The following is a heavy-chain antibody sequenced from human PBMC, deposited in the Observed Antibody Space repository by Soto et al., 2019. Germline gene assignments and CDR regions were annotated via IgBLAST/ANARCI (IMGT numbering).Heavy chain of an antibody. J-gene: IGHJ5*02. CDR2: INHSGST. CDR1: GGSFSGYY. Sequence: QVQLQQWGAGLLKPSETLSLTCAVYGGSFSGYYWSWIRQPPGKGLEWIGEINHSGSTNYNPSLKSRVTISVDTSKNQFSLKLSSVTAADTAVYYCARVLGRATTYSWFDPWGQGTLVTVSS. V-gene: IGHV4-34*01. D-gene: IGHD1-1*01. CDR3: ARVLGRATTYSWFDP.